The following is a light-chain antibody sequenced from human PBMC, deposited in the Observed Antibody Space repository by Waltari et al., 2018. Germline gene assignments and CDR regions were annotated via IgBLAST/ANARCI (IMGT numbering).Light chain of an antibody. V-gene: IGLV2-23*02. CDR2: EVS. Sequence: QSALTQPASVSGSPGQSITISCTGPSTDVGIYNLVSWYQQHPTKVPKLIIYEVSKRPSGGSNRFSGSKSGNTASLTISGLQAEDEADYYCSSYAGSGTSVVFGGGTKLTVL. CDR3: SSYAGSGTSVV. CDR1: STDVGIYNL. J-gene: IGLJ2*01.